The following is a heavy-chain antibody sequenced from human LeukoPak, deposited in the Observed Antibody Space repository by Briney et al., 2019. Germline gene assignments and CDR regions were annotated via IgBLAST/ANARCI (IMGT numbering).Heavy chain of an antibody. CDR1: GGSNSSSSYY. V-gene: IGHV4-39*01. J-gene: IGHJ4*02. CDR3: ARHATARAIHSSSWYFDY. D-gene: IGHD6-13*01. Sequence: SETLSLTCTVSGGSNSSSSYYWGWIRQPPGKGLEWIGSICYSGSTYYNPSLKSRVTISVDTSKNQFSLKLSSVTAADTAVYYCARHATARAIHSSSWYFDYWGQGTLVTVSS. CDR2: ICYSGST.